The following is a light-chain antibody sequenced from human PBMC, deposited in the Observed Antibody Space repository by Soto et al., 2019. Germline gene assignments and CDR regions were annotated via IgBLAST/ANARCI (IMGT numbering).Light chain of an antibody. CDR2: EVN. CDR1: SSDVGGYNY. V-gene: IGLV2-8*01. CDR3: SSYAGSSNV. J-gene: IGLJ1*01. Sequence: QSALTQPASASGSPGQSVAISCTGTSSDVGGYNYVSWYQQHPGKAPKLMIYEVNKRPSGVPGRFSGSKSGTTASLTVSGHPAEDEADYYCSSYAGSSNVFGTGTKVTVL.